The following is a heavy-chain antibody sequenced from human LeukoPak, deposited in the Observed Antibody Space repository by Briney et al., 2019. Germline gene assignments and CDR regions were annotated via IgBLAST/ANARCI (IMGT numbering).Heavy chain of an antibody. Sequence: PGGSLRLSCAASGFSVSNNFMTWLRQAPGKGLEGVSVIYSGGTTYYADSVTGRFTISRDNAKNTLYLQMNSLRVEDTAVYYCARDPPPATGTQTGDCWGQGTLVTVSS. CDR1: GFSVSNNF. CDR3: ARDPPPATGTQTGDC. V-gene: IGHV3-53*01. D-gene: IGHD6-13*01. J-gene: IGHJ4*02. CDR2: IYSGGTT.